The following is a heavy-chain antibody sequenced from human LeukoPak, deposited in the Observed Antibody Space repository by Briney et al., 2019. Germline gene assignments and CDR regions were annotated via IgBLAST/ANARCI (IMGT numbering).Heavy chain of an antibody. V-gene: IGHV3-23*01. CDR3: AKRRGFYNGMDV. Sequence: GGSLRVSCAASEFIFSGYVMSWVRRAPGKGLEWVSAISGSGADTYYADFVKGRFTISRDNFKNTLYLQMNSLRVEDTAVYYCAKRRGFYNGMDVWGTGTTVTVSS. CDR2: ISGSGADT. CDR1: EFIFSGYV. J-gene: IGHJ6*04.